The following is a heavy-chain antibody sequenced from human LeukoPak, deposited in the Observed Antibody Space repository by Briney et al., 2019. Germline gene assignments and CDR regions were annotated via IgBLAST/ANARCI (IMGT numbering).Heavy chain of an antibody. Sequence: PGGSLRLSCAVSGFIFSNYGMHWVRQAPGKGLEWVAAISFDGGNKFYAESVKGRFTLSRDNSKNTLYLQMNSLRAEDTAVYYCAKDPGVLAAKGLYNRFDPWGQGTLVTVSS. CDR2: ISFDGGNK. CDR3: AKDPGVLAAKGLYNRFDP. J-gene: IGHJ5*02. V-gene: IGHV3-30*18. D-gene: IGHD2-21*02. CDR1: GFIFSNYG.